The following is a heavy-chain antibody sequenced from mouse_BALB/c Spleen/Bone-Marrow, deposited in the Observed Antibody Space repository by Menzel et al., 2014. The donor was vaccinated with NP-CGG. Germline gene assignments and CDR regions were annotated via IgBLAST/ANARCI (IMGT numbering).Heavy chain of an antibody. CDR3: ASVKLWSYAMDY. J-gene: IGHJ4*01. CDR2: IDPANGNI. Sequence: EVQGVESGAELVKPGASAKLSCTASGFNIKATYMHWGKQRPEQGLEWIGRIDPANGNIKYDPKFQGKASITEETSSNTDYLQLSRLASEDTDVYYCASVKLWSYAMDYWGQGTPGTVSS. D-gene: IGHD1-1*02. CDR1: GFNIKATY. V-gene: IGHV14-3*02.